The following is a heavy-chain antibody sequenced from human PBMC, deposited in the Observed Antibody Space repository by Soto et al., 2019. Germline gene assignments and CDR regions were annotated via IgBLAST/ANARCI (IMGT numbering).Heavy chain of an antibody. J-gene: IGHJ6*02. Sequence: QVQLQESGPGLVKPSGTLSLTCAVSGGSISSSNWWSWVRQPPGKGLEWIGEIYHSGSTNYNPSLKSRVTLSVDKSKNQFSLKLSSVTAADTAVYYCARDSPRYCSSTSCYYYYYYGMDVWGQGTTVTVSS. CDR2: IYHSGST. CDR3: ARDSPRYCSSTSCYYYYYYGMDV. V-gene: IGHV4-4*02. CDR1: GGSISSSNW. D-gene: IGHD2-2*01.